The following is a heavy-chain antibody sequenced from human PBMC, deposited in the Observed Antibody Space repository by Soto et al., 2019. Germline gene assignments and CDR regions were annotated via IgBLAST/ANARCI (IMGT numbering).Heavy chain of an antibody. CDR1: GYSFTSYW. V-gene: IGHV5-51*01. J-gene: IGHJ6*02. CDR3: AIAASVTKSGYYYGRYV. CDR2: IHPGDSDT. Sequence: GESQQISCKGSGYSFTSYWIGWVRQMPGKGLEWMGIIHPGDSDTRYSPSFQGQVTISADKSISTAYLQWSSLKASDTAMYYCAIAASVTKSGYYYGRYVWGQGNTVSVSS. D-gene: IGHD4-4*01.